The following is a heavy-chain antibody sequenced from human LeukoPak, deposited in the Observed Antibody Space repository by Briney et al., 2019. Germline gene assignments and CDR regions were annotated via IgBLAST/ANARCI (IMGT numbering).Heavy chain of an antibody. J-gene: IGHJ6*04. V-gene: IGHV3-23*01. CDR3: AKDGYGDYSYYYYGMDV. Sequence: PGGSLRLSCAASGFTFSSYAMSWVRQAPGKGLVWVSAISGSGGSTYYADSVKGRFTISRDNSKNTLYLQMNSLRAEDTAVYYCAKDGYGDYSYYYYGMDVWGKGTTVTVSS. D-gene: IGHD4-17*01. CDR1: GFTFSSYA. CDR2: ISGSGGST.